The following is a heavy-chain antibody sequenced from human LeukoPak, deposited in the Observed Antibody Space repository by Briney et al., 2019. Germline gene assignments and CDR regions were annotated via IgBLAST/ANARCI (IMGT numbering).Heavy chain of an antibody. CDR3: AKGVAGRPSNAFDI. CDR2: ISGSGGST. Sequence: GGSLRLSCAASGFTFSSYAMSWVRQAPGKGLEWVSAISGSGGSTYYADSAKGRFTISRDNSKNTLYLQMNSLRAEDTAVHYCAKGVAGRPSNAFDIWGQGTMVTVSS. V-gene: IGHV3-23*01. CDR1: GFTFSSYA. J-gene: IGHJ3*02. D-gene: IGHD6-19*01.